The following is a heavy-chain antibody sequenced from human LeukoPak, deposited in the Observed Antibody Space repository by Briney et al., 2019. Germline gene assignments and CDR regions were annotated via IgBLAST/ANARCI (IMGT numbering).Heavy chain of an antibody. CDR2: MDPNSGNT. CDR1: GYTFTSYY. V-gene: IGHV1-8*02. J-gene: IGHJ4*02. Sequence: ASVKVSCKASGYTFTSYYMHWVRQAPGQGLEWMGWMDPNSGNTGYAQKFQGRVTMTRNTSISTAYMELSSLRSEDTAVYYCARGRGYSYGFDYWGQGTLVTVSS. D-gene: IGHD5-18*01. CDR3: ARGRGYSYGFDY.